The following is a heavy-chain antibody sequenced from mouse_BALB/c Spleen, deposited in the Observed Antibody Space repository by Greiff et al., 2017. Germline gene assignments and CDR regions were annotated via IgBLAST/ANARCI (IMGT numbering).Heavy chain of an antibody. CDR2: IWAGGST. J-gene: IGHJ4*01. Sequence: VQLQESGPGLVAPSQSLSITCTVSGFSLTSYGVHWVRQPPGKGLEWLGVIWAGGSTNYNSALMSRLSISKDNSKSQVFLKMNSLQTDDTAMYYCARDGGLRRDYAMDYWGQGTSVTVSS. V-gene: IGHV2-9*02. CDR3: ARDGGLRRDYAMDY. D-gene: IGHD2-2*01. CDR1: GFSLTSYG.